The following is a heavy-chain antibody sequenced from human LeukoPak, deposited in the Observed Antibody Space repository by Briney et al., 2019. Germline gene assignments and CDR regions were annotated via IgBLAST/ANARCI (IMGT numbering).Heavy chain of an antibody. Sequence: ASVKVSCKTSGYTFTSYGISWVRQAPGQGLEWMGWISADNGKTNYAQKLQGRVTMTTDTSTTTAYMELRSLRSDDTAVCYCAGRGYPVYYYYMDVWGKGTTVTISS. CDR2: ISADNGKT. D-gene: IGHD5-12*01. V-gene: IGHV1-18*01. CDR3: AGRGYPVYYYYMDV. CDR1: GYTFTSYG. J-gene: IGHJ6*03.